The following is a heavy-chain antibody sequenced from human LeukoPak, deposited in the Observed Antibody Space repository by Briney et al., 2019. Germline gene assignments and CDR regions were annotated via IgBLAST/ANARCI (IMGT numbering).Heavy chain of an antibody. CDR3: ARHRGSVFKGYRDV. CDR1: GFTIGNHG. Sequence: GGSLTLSCAASGFTIGNHGMHWVRQAPGQGQERVAIIYSDGVNKYCADSMKGRFTISRDTSKNTLFLEMESLRTEDTAVYYCARHRGSVFKGYRDVWGKGTTVTVSS. J-gene: IGHJ6*04. D-gene: IGHD3-16*01. V-gene: IGHV3-33*01. CDR2: IYSDGVNK.